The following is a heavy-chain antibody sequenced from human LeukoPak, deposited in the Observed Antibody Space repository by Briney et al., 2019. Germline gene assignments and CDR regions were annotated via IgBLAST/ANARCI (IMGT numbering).Heavy chain of an antibody. D-gene: IGHD6-13*01. V-gene: IGHV4-34*01. CDR1: GGSFSGYY. Sequence: SETLSLTCAVYGGSFSGYYWSWIRQPPGKGLEWIGEINHSGSTNYNPSLKSRVTISVDTSKNQFSLKLSSVTAADTAVYYCARGSSWYFGYFDYWGQGTLVTVSS. CDR2: INHSGST. CDR3: ARGSSWYFGYFDY. J-gene: IGHJ4*02.